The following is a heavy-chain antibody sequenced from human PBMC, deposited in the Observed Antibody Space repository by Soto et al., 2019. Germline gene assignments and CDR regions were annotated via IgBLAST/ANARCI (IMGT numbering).Heavy chain of an antibody. CDR2: INHSGST. CDR1: GGSFSGYY. CDR3: ARESLRFLEWLQRGNWFDP. D-gene: IGHD3-3*01. J-gene: IGHJ5*02. V-gene: IGHV4-34*01. Sequence: PSETLSLTCAVYGGSFSGYYWSWIRQPPGKWLGWIGEINHSGSTNYNPSLKSRVTISVDTSKNQFSLKLSSVAAADTAVYYCARESLRFLEWLQRGNWFDPWGQGXLVTVYS.